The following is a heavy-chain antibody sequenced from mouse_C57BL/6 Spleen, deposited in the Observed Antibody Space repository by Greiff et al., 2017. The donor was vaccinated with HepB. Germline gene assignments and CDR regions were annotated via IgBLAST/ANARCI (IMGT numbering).Heavy chain of an antibody. J-gene: IGHJ4*01. CDR3: AGGDSNHYAMDY. CDR2: ISSGSSTI. Sequence: EVKLVESGGGLVKPGGSLKLSCAASGFTFSDYGMHWVRQAPEKGLEWVAYISSGSSTIYYADTVKGRFPISRDNAKNTLFLQMTSLRSEDTAMYYCAGGDSNHYAMDYWGQGTSVTVSS. CDR1: GFTFSDYG. V-gene: IGHV5-17*01. D-gene: IGHD2-5*01.